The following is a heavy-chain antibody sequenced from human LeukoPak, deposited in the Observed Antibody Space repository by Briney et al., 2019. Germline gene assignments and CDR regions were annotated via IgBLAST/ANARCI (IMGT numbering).Heavy chain of an antibody. CDR3: ARSMQGVSGMDV. D-gene: IGHD6-13*01. CDR2: INHSGST. Sequence: SETLSLTCAVYGGSFSGYYWSWIRQPPGKGLEWIGKINHSGSTNYNPSLKSRVTISVDTSKNQFSLKLSSVTAADTAVYYRARSMQGVSGMDVWGQGTTVTVSS. CDR1: GGSFSGYY. V-gene: IGHV4-34*01. J-gene: IGHJ6*02.